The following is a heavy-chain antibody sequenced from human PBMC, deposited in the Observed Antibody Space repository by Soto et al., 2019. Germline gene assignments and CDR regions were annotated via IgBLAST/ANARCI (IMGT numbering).Heavy chain of an antibody. CDR3: AKPKYSYYYMDV. J-gene: IGHJ6*03. Sequence: EVQLLESGGGLVQPGGSLRLSCAASGFTFSSYAMTWARQAPGKGLEWVSLISGSGGSTYYADSVKGRFTISRDNSKNTLYLQMNSLRAEDTAVYYCAKPKYSYYYMDVWGEGTTVTVSS. CDR2: ISGSGGST. CDR1: GFTFSSYA. D-gene: IGHD5-18*01. V-gene: IGHV3-23*01.